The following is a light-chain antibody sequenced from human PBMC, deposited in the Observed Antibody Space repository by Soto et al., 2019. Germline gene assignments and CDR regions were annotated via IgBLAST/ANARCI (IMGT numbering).Light chain of an antibody. CDR2: YDS. Sequence: SYELTQPPSVSVAPGKTARITCGGNNIGSKSVHWYQQKPGQAPVLVIYYDSDRPSGIPERFSGSNSGNTATLTISRVEAGDEAVYYCQVWGSSSDHPYVFGTGTKLTVL. V-gene: IGLV3-21*04. J-gene: IGLJ1*01. CDR3: QVWGSSSDHPYV. CDR1: NIGSKS.